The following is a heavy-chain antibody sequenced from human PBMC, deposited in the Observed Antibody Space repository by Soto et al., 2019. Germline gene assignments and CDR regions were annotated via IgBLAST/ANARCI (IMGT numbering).Heavy chain of an antibody. V-gene: IGHV3-30*18. CDR1: GFTFSSYG. J-gene: IGHJ4*02. D-gene: IGHD3-22*01. Sequence: GGSLRLSCAASGFTFSSYGMHWVRQAPGKGLEWVAVISYDGSNKYYADSVKGRFTISRDNSKNTLYLQMNSQRAEDTAVYYCAKNYDSSGLFFDYRGQRTRVTVSS. CDR2: ISYDGSNK. CDR3: AKNYDSSGLFFDY.